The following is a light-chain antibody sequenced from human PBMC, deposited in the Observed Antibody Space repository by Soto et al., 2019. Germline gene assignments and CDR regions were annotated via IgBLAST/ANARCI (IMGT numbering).Light chain of an antibody. V-gene: IGKV3-20*01. CDR2: DAS. CDR3: QQYGSSGT. CDR1: QTVRNNY. Sequence: EFVLTQSPGTLSLSPGERATLSCRASQTVRNNYLAWYQQKPGQAPRLLIYDASSRATGIPDRFSGGGSGTDFTLTLSRLEPEDFAVYYCQQYGSSGTFGQGTKVDIK. J-gene: IGKJ1*01.